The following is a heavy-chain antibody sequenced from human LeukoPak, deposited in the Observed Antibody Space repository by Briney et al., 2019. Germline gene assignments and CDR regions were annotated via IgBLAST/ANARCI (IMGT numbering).Heavy chain of an antibody. D-gene: IGHD3-9*01. J-gene: IGHJ4*02. CDR3: AKGYYFDILSGYSSLDS. CDR2: ISSSGDAR. Sequence: GGSLRLSCTASGFTFSGYYMTWIRQAPGKGLECVSYISSSGDARYYADSVRGRFTVSRDNANNALYLQMNSLRAEDTAAYYCAKGYYFDILSGYSSLDSWGQGTLVTVSS. CDR1: GFTFSGYY. V-gene: IGHV3-11*04.